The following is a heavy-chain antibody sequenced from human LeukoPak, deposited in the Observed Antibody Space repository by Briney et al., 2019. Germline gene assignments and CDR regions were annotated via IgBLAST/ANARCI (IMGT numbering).Heavy chain of an antibody. Sequence: GGSLRLSCAASGFIFSNYEMNWVRQAPGKGLEWVSYISSSSSTIYYADSVKGRFTISRDNAKNSLYLQMSSLRAEDTAVYYCARVASWAFDIWGQGTMVTVSS. V-gene: IGHV3-48*01. CDR2: ISSSSSTI. D-gene: IGHD6-6*01. CDR1: GFIFSNYE. J-gene: IGHJ3*02. CDR3: ARVASWAFDI.